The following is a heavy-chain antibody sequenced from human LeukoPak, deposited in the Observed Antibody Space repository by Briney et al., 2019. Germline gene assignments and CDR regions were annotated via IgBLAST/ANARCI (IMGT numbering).Heavy chain of an antibody. J-gene: IGHJ4*02. D-gene: IGHD6-19*01. CDR2: ISGDGGST. CDR3: ARESESSGWYDY. V-gene: IGHV3-43*02. Sequence: TGGSLRLSCAAPGFMFHDYAIHWVRQAPGKGLEWVSLISGDGGSTFYADSVKGGFTISRDTSKNSLYLQMNSLRSADTAWYYCARESESSGWYDYWGQGTLVTVSS. CDR1: GFMFHDYA.